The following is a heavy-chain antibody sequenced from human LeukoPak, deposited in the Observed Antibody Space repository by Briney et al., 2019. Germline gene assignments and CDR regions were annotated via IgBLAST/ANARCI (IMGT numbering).Heavy chain of an antibody. CDR1: GFTFSDYY. V-gene: IGHV3-11*06. CDR2: ISGSSSYT. CDR3: ARAFGLTDY. J-gene: IGHJ4*02. D-gene: IGHD3/OR15-3a*01. Sequence: PGGSLRLSCAASGFTFSDYYMSWIRQVPGKGLEWVSYISGSSSYTNYADSVKGRFTISRDNAKNSLYLQMNSLRDEDMAVYYCARAFGLTDYWGQGTLVTVSS.